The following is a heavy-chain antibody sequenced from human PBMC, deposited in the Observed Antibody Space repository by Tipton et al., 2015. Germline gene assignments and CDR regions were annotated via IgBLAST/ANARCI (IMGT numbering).Heavy chain of an antibody. J-gene: IGHJ4*02. CDR1: TFTFSDYA. V-gene: IGHV3-23*01. CDR2: ISGGGMST. Sequence: SLRLSCIASTFTFSDYALSWVRQAPGKGLEWVSTISGGGMSTSYADSVKGRFTISRDNSKNTLYLQMNSLRADDTAVYYCAKVARPYYYDSSGYWSFDHWGQGTLVTVSS. D-gene: IGHD3-22*01. CDR3: AKVARPYYYDSSGYWSFDH.